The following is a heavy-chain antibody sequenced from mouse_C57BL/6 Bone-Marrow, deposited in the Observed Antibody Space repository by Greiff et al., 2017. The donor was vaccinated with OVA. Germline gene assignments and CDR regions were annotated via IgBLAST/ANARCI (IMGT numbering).Heavy chain of an antibody. Sequence: EVKVVESGGGLVKPGGSLKLSCAASGFTFSSYAMSWVRQTPEKRLEWVATISDGGSYTYYPDNVKGRFTISRDNAKNNLYLQMSHLKSEDTAMYYCARGINTRYFDVWGTGTTVTVSS. CDR3: ARGINTRYFDV. CDR1: GFTFSSYA. CDR2: ISDGGSYT. D-gene: IGHD1-1*01. V-gene: IGHV5-4*03. J-gene: IGHJ1*03.